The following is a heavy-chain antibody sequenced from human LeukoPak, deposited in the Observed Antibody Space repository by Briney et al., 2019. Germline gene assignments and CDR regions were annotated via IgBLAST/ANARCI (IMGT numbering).Heavy chain of an antibody. Sequence: ASVKVSCKASGYTFTSYGISWVRQAPGQGLEWMGWISAYNGNTNYAQKLQGRVTMTTDTSTSTAYMELRSLRSDDTAVYYCARAHYDIMGGYYYYYMDVWGKGTTVTVSS. CDR1: GYTFTSYG. CDR2: ISAYNGNT. D-gene: IGHD3-9*01. CDR3: ARAHYDIMGGYYYYYMDV. J-gene: IGHJ6*03. V-gene: IGHV1-18*01.